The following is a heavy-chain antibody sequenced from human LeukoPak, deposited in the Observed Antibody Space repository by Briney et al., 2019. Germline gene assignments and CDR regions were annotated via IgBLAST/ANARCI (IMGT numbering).Heavy chain of an antibody. CDR2: IYYSGTI. CDR3: ATLDNSFDH. Sequence: PSETLSLTCTVSGGSISSGGYYWSWIRQPPGKGLEWIGYIYYSGTIYNNPSLKSRTFISVDTSKNQFSLRLTSVTAADTAVYFCATLDNSFDHWGQGTLVTVSS. J-gene: IGHJ5*02. CDR1: GGSISSGGYY. V-gene: IGHV4-30-4*08.